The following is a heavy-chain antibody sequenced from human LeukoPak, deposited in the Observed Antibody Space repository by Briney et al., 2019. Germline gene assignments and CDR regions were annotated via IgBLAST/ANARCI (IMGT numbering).Heavy chain of an antibody. CDR3: ATAVAAERGNWFDP. V-gene: IGHV3-74*01. Sequence: GGSLRLSCAASGFTLSTYWMHWVRQAPGKGLVWVSRINSDGSSTSYADSVKGRFTISRDNAKNTLYLQMNSLRAEDTAVYYCATAVAAERGNWFDPWGQGALVIVSS. D-gene: IGHD6-19*01. CDR1: GFTLSTYW. CDR2: INSDGSST. J-gene: IGHJ5*02.